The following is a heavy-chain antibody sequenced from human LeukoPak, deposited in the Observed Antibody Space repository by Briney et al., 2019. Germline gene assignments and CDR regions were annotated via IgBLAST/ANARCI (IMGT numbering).Heavy chain of an antibody. CDR1: GFTFSSYS. D-gene: IGHD3-22*01. CDR2: ISSSSSYI. CDR3: ARAPAYYYDSSGLN. J-gene: IGHJ4*02. V-gene: IGHV3-21*01. Sequence: GGSLRLSCAASGFTFSSYSLNWVRQAPGKGLEWVSSISSSSSYIYYADSVKGRFTISRDNAKNSLYLQMNSLRAEDTAVYYCARAPAYYYDSSGLNWGQGTLVTVSS.